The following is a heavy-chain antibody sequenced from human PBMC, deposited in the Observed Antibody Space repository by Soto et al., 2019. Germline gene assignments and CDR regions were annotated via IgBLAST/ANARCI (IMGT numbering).Heavy chain of an antibody. Sequence: QVRLVESGGGVVQPGGSLRLSCATSGFSLSSYAMHWVRQAPGKGLEWVALLSYDETKKYYADSVKGRFTISSDTSKNTLFLQMNNVRVEDTAVYYCAKDRGDGDFMHILLVDFWGQGAHVTVSS. CDR2: LSYDETKK. D-gene: IGHD2-8*02. V-gene: IGHV3-30*18. J-gene: IGHJ4*02. CDR1: GFSLSSYA. CDR3: AKDRGDGDFMHILLVDF.